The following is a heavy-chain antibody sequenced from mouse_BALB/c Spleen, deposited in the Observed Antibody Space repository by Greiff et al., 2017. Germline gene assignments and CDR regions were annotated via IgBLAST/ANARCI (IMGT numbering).Heavy chain of an antibody. Sequence: VLLVESGAELMKPGASVKISCKATGYTFSSYWIEWVKQRPGHGLEWIGEILPGSGSTNYNEKFKGKATFTADKTSNTAYMQLSSLTSEDSAVYYCSRKRQVKTCFAYWGQGTLVTVSA. CDR3: SRKRQVKTCFAY. CDR2: ILPGSGST. CDR1: GYTFSSYW. J-gene: IGHJ3*01. V-gene: IGHV1-9*01. D-gene: IGHD2-12*01.